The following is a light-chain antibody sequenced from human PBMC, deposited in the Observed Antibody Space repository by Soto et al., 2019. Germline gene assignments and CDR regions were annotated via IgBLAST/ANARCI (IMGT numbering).Light chain of an antibody. CDR3: QQYDRFPYT. Sequence: DIQMTQSPSTLSASVGDTVTITCRASQSFSNWLAWYQQKPGQAPKLLIHKASTLESGVPSRFSGSGSGTEFTLTISSLQPDDFATFYCQQYDRFPYTFGQGTKLEIK. CDR1: QSFSNW. V-gene: IGKV1-5*03. J-gene: IGKJ2*01. CDR2: KAS.